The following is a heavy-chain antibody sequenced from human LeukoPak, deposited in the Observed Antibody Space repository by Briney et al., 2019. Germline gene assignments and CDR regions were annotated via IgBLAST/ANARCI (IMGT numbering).Heavy chain of an antibody. CDR3: AQKAPYSPGYSQD. J-gene: IGHJ1*01. V-gene: IGHV4-59*01. CDR2: IYHSDTT. Sequence: SETLSLTCTVSGGSITSYCWTWIRQPPGKGLEWIGYIYHSDTTNYNPSLKSRVTISVDTSKNQFSLKLSSVTAADTAVYYCAQKAPYSPGYSQDWGQGTLVSVSS. CDR1: GGSITSYC. D-gene: IGHD2-15*01.